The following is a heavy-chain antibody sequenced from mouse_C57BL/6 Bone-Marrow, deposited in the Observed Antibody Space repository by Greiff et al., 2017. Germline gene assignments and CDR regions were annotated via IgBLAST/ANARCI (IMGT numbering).Heavy chain of an antibody. CDR3: TRPHYGSSRYFDV. CDR2: IDPETGGT. CDR1: GYTFTDYE. Sequence: VQLQESGAELVRPGASVTLSCKASGYTFTDYEMHWVKQTPVHGLEWIGAIDPETGGTAYNQKFKGKAILTADKSSSTAYMELRSLTSEDSAVYYCTRPHYGSSRYFDVWGTGTTVTVSS. V-gene: IGHV1-15*01. D-gene: IGHD1-1*01. J-gene: IGHJ1*03.